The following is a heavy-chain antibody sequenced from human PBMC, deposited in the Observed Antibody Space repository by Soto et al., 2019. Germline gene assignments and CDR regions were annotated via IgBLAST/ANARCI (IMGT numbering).Heavy chain of an antibody. CDR1: GGTFSSYA. CDR2: IIPIFGTA. Sequence: ASVKVSCKASGGTFSSYAISWVRQAPGQGLGWMGGIIPIFGTANYAQKFQGRVTITADKSTSTAYMELSSLRSEDTAVYYCARPKVGSSPGDYYYGMDVWGQGTTVTVSS. V-gene: IGHV1-69*06. CDR3: ARPKVGSSPGDYYYGMDV. D-gene: IGHD6-13*01. J-gene: IGHJ6*02.